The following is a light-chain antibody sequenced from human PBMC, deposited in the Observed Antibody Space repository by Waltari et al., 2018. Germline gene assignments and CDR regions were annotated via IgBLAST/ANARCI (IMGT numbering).Light chain of an antibody. CDR2: QDS. CDR3: QAWDSSTAV. Sequence: SYELTQPPSVSVFPGQTASIPCPGDKLGDKYACWYQQKPGQSPVLVIYQDSKRPSGIPERFSGSNSGNTATLTISGTQAMDEADYYCQAWDSSTAVFGGGTKLTVL. J-gene: IGLJ2*01. CDR1: KLGDKY. V-gene: IGLV3-1*01.